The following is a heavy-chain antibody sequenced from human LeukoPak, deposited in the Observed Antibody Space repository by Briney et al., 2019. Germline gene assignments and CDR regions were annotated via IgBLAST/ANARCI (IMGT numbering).Heavy chain of an antibody. Sequence: PGGSLRLSCAASGFSFSSYWMHWVRQAPGKGLVWVSRLNTDGSSTNYADSVKGRFTISRDNAKNSLYLQMNSLRDEDTAVYYCVRDHDYALDYWGQGTLVTVSS. CDR3: VRDHDYALDY. J-gene: IGHJ4*02. D-gene: IGHD4-17*01. CDR2: LNTDGSST. V-gene: IGHV3-74*01. CDR1: GFSFSSYW.